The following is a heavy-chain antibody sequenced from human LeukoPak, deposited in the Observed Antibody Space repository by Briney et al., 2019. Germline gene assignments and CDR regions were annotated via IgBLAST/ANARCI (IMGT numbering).Heavy chain of an antibody. Sequence: GGSLRLSCAASGFTFSSYAMSWVRQAPGKGLEWVANIKQDGSEKYYVDSVKGRFTISRDNAKNSLYLQMNSLRAEDTAVYYCARYYDILTGYRAFDIWGQGTMVTVSS. CDR1: GFTFSSYA. CDR2: IKQDGSEK. CDR3: ARYYDILTGYRAFDI. V-gene: IGHV3-7*01. J-gene: IGHJ3*02. D-gene: IGHD3-9*01.